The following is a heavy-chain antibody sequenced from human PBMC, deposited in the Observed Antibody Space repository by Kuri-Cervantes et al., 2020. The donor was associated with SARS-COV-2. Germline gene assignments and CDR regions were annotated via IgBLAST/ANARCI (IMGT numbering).Heavy chain of an antibody. CDR2: ISSSGSTI. CDR1: GFTFSSYA. J-gene: IGHJ6*02. Sequence: GESLKISCAASGFTFSSYAMSWVRQAPGKGLEWVSAISSSGSTIYYADSVKGRFTISRDNAKNSLYLQMNSLRAEDTAVYYCARSGSSWYAKPLFYYYGMDVWGQGTTVTVSS. D-gene: IGHD6-13*01. V-gene: IGHV3-48*03. CDR3: ARSGSSWYAKPLFYYYGMDV.